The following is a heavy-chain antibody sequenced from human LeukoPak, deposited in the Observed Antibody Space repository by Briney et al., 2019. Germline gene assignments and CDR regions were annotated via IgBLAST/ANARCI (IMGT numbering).Heavy chain of an antibody. V-gene: IGHV3-23*01. CDR3: VKEPPRRYYYGSGIFY. J-gene: IGHJ4*02. Sequence: PGGSLRLSCAASGFTFSSYAMSWVRQAPGKGLEWVSAISGSGGSTYYADSVKGRFTISRDNSKNTLYLQMNSLRAEDTAVYYCVKEPPRRYYYGSGIFYWGQGTLVTVSS. CDR1: GFTFSSYA. D-gene: IGHD3-10*01. CDR2: ISGSGGST.